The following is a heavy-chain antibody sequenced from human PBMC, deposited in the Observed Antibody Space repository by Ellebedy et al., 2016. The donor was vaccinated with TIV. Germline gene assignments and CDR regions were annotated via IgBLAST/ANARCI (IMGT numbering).Heavy chain of an antibody. D-gene: IGHD6-25*01. Sequence: GESLKISXKGSGYSFTSYWISWVRQMPGKGLEWMGRIDPSDSYTNYSPSFQGHVTISADKSISTAYLQWSSLKASDTAMYYCARRKAAEKDAFDIWGHGTMVTVSS. V-gene: IGHV5-10-1*01. CDR1: GYSFTSYW. CDR3: ARRKAAEKDAFDI. J-gene: IGHJ3*02. CDR2: IDPSDSYT.